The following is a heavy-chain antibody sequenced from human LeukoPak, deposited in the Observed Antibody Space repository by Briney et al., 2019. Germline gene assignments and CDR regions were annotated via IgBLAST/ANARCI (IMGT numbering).Heavy chain of an antibody. J-gene: IGHJ6*03. D-gene: IGHD2-15*01. Sequence: GGSLRLSCAASGFTFSSYGMHWVRQAPGKGLEWVAVISYDGSNKYYADSVKGRFTISRDNSKNTLYLQMNSLRAEDTAVYYCAKDSEDIVVVVGANYYMDVWGKGTTVTVSS. V-gene: IGHV3-30*18. CDR1: GFTFSSYG. CDR2: ISYDGSNK. CDR3: AKDSEDIVVVVGANYYMDV.